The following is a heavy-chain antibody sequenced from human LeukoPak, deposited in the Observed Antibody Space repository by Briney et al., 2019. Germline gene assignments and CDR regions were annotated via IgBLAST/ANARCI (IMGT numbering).Heavy chain of an antibody. Sequence: GESLKISCKGSGYSFTSYWIGWVRQMPEKGLEWMGIIYPGDSDTRYSPSFQGQVTISADKSISTAYLQWSSLKASDTAMYYCARARITMVRGVHDAFDIWGQGTMVTVSS. V-gene: IGHV5-51*01. J-gene: IGHJ3*02. CDR1: GYSFTSYW. CDR2: IYPGDSDT. D-gene: IGHD3-10*01. CDR3: ARARITMVRGVHDAFDI.